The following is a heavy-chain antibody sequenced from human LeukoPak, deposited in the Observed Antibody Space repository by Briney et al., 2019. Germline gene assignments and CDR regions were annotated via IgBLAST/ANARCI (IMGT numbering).Heavy chain of an antibody. V-gene: IGHV4-59*01. CDR1: GGSISSYY. D-gene: IGHD1-7*01. CDR2: IYYSGST. CDR3: ARGSGNWNYDFDY. J-gene: IGHJ4*02. Sequence: SETLSLTCTVSGGSISSYYWSWIRQTPGKGLEWIGYIYYSGSTNYNPSLKSRVTISVDTSKNQFSLKLSSVTAADTAVYYCARGSGNWNYDFDYWGQGTLVTVSS.